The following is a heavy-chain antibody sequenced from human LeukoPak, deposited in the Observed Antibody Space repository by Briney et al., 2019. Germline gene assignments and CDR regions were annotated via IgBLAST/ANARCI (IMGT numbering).Heavy chain of an antibody. J-gene: IGHJ4*02. D-gene: IGHD2-15*01. CDR2: IIPILGIA. V-gene: IGHV1-69*04. CDR3: ARTPIVVVVAATPTQKPYFDY. Sequence: SVKVSCKASGGTFSSYAISWVRQAPSQGLEWMGRIIPILGIANYAQKFQGRVTITADKSTSTAYMELSSLRSEDTAVYYCARTPIVVVVAATPTQKPYFDYWGQGTLVTVSS. CDR1: GGTFSSYA.